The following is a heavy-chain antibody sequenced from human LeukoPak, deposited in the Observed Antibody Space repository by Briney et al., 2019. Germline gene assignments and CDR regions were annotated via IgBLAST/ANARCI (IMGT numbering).Heavy chain of an antibody. D-gene: IGHD5-24*01. CDR2: IKQDGSEK. CDR3: ARHEMATVLGSTRDGFDI. J-gene: IGHJ3*02. V-gene: IGHV3-7*03. Sequence: GGSLRLSCAASGFTFSSYWMSWVRQAPGKGLEWVANIKQDGSEKYYVDSVKGRFTISRDNAKNSLYLQMNSLRASDTAIYYCARHEMATVLGSTRDGFDIWGQGTMVSVSS. CDR1: GFTFSSYW.